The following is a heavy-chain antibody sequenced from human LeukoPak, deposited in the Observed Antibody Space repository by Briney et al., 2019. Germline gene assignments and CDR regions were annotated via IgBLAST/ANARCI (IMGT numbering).Heavy chain of an antibody. CDR1: GFTFSKYI. D-gene: IGHD4-17*01. CDR2: ISTSSSYI. CDR3: ARTDDYGDSGGSGVYSAFDY. Sequence: PGGSLRLSCAASGFTFSKYIMNWGRQAPGKGLEWVSSISTSSSYIYYADSVKGRFTISRNNAKNSLYLQMNSLRAEDTAIYYCARTDDYGDSGGSGVYSAFDYWGQGTLVTVSS. J-gene: IGHJ4*02. V-gene: IGHV3-21*01.